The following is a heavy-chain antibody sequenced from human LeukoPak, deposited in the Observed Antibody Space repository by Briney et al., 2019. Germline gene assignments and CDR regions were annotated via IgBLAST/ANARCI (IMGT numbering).Heavy chain of an antibody. J-gene: IGHJ4*02. V-gene: IGHV3-53*01. CDR3: AREGSYSSSWYGGYYFDY. CDR1: GFTVSSNY. Sequence: GGSLRLSCAASGFTVSSNYMSWVRQAPGKGLEWVSVIYSGGSTYYADSVKGRFTISRDNSKNTLYLQMNSLRAEDTAVYYCAREGSYSSSWYGGYYFDYWGQGTLVTVSS. D-gene: IGHD6-13*01. CDR2: IYSGGST.